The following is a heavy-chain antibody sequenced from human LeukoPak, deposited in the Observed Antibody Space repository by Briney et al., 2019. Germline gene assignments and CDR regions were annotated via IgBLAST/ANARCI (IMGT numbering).Heavy chain of an antibody. V-gene: IGHV3-49*04. CDR3: TRDEIVVVPAAMNY. CDR2: IRSKAYGGTT. D-gene: IGHD2-2*01. CDR1: GFTFGDYA. J-gene: IGHJ4*02. Sequence: TGGSLRLSCTASGFTFGDYAMSWVRQAPGKGLEWVGFIRSKAYGGTTEHAASVKGRFTISRDDSKSIAYLQMNSLKTEDTAVYYCTRDEIVVVPAAMNYWGQGTLVTVSS.